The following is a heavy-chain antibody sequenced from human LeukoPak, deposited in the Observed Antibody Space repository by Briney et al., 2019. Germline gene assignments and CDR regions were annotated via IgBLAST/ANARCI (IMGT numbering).Heavy chain of an antibody. D-gene: IGHD3-10*01. CDR1: GFTFSDYY. CDR3: SRADFYGSRSPISLDV. J-gene: IGHJ6*04. Sequence: PGRSLRLSCAASGFTFSDYYMSWVRQAPGKGLEWVGFIRSNTYSGTTEYAASVKGRFTISRDDSKSIAYLQMNSLKTEDTAVYYCSRADFYGSRSPISLDVWGKGTTVTVSS. V-gene: IGHV3-49*04. CDR2: IRSNTYSGTT.